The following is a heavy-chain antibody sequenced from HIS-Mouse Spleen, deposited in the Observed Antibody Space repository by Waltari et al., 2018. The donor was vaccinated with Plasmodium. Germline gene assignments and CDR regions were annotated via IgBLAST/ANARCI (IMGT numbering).Heavy chain of an antibody. V-gene: IGHV5-51*03. CDR3: ARGSLAVAGAPYFDY. J-gene: IGHJ4*02. D-gene: IGHD6-19*01. CDR1: GHSFTSYG. Sequence: EVPLLQSGAEVKQPGESLKISCKGSGHSFTSYGIGCVRQLPGKGLEWMGIIYPGDSDTRYSPSFQGQVTISADKSISTAYLQWSSLKASDTAMYYCARGSLAVAGAPYFDYWGQGTLVTVSS. CDR2: IYPGDSDT.